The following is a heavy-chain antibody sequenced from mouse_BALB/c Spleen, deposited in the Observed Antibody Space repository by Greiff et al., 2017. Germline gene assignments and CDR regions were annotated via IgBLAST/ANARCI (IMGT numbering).Heavy chain of an antibody. Sequence: EVKLMESGGDLVKPGGSLKLSCAASGFTFSSYGMSWVRQTPDKRLEWVATISSGGSYTYYPDSVKGRFTISRDNAKNTLYLQMSSLKSEDTAMYYCARLDYYGSSVYYFDYWGQGTTLTVSS. V-gene: IGHV5-6*01. J-gene: IGHJ2*01. CDR3: ARLDYYGSSVYYFDY. CDR1: GFTFSSYG. CDR2: ISSGGSYT. D-gene: IGHD1-1*01.